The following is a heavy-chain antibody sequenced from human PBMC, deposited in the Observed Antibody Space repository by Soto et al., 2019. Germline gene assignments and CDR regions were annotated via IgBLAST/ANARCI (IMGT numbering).Heavy chain of an antibody. Sequence: GGSLRLSCAASGFTFSMYWMHWVRQVPGKGPEWVSRINDDGISTNYADPVKGRFTISRDNAKNTLYLQMNALRVEDTAVYYCTRGPRSTSTGTGAFWGQGTLVTVSS. V-gene: IGHV3-74*01. CDR2: INDDGIST. CDR3: TRGPRSTSTGTGAF. J-gene: IGHJ4*02. CDR1: GFTFSMYW. D-gene: IGHD1-1*01.